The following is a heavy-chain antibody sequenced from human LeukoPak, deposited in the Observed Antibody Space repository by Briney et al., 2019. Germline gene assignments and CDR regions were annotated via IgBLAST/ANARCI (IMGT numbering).Heavy chain of an antibody. D-gene: IGHD3-22*01. CDR3: ARAYYYDSSGYSYWYFDL. J-gene: IGHJ2*01. V-gene: IGHV4-59*01. CDR1: GGSISSYY. CDR2: IYYSGST. Sequence: SETLSLTCTVSGGSISSYYWSWIRQPPGKGLEWIGNIYYSGSTNYNPSLKSRVTISVDTSKNQFSLKLSSVTAADTAVYYCARAYYYDSSGYSYWYFDLWGRGTLVTVSS.